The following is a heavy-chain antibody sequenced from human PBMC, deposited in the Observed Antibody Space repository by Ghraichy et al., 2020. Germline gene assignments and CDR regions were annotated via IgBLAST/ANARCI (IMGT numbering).Heavy chain of an antibody. CDR3: ARKGKDSSGYFSY. CDR1: GGSISSSNW. Sequence: SETLSLTCAVSGGSISSSNWWSWVRQPPGKGLEWIGEIYHSGSTNYNPSLKSRVTISVDKSKNQFSLKLSSVTAADTAVYYCARKGKDSSGYFSYWGQGTLVTVSS. V-gene: IGHV4-4*02. D-gene: IGHD3-22*01. CDR2: IYHSGST. J-gene: IGHJ4*02.